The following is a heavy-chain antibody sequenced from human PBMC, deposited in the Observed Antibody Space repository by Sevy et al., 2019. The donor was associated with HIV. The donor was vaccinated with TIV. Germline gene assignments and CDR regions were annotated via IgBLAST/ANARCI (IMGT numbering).Heavy chain of an antibody. J-gene: IGHJ6*02. CDR3: ARDLRVVPAAYYYYGMDV. CDR2: ISSSSSYI. Sequence: GGSLRLSCAASGFTFSSYSMNWVRQAPGKGLEWVSSISSSSSYIYYADSVKGRFTISRDNAKNSLYLQMNSLRAEDTAVYYWARDLRVVPAAYYYYGMDVWGQGTTVTVSS. D-gene: IGHD2-2*01. V-gene: IGHV3-21*01. CDR1: GFTFSSYS.